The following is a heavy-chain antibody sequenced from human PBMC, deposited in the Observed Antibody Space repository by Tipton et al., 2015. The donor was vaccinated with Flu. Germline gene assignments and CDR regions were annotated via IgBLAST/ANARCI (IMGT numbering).Heavy chain of an antibody. Sequence: TLSLTCTVSGGSTSSSSYHWGWIRQPPGMGLEWIGSVHYSGSTYQNPSLESRVTMSVDTSKNQFSLKLSSVTAADTAVYFCAREGRNSGGLDYWGQGTLVTVSS. D-gene: IGHD1-26*01. J-gene: IGHJ4*02. CDR2: VHYSGST. V-gene: IGHV4-39*07. CDR3: AREGRNSGGLDY. CDR1: GGSTSSSSYH.